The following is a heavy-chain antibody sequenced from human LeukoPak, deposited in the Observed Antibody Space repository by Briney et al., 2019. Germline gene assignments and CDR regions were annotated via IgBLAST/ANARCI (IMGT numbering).Heavy chain of an antibody. D-gene: IGHD2-15*01. CDR2: IIPIFGTA. J-gene: IGHJ1*01. V-gene: IGHV1-69*13. Sequence: SVKVSCKASGGTFSSYAISWVRQAPGQGLEWMGGIIPIFGTANYAQKFQGRVTITADESTSTAYMELSSLRSEDTAVYYCATEARDCSGDSCYPEYFQHWGQGTLVTVSS. CDR1: GGTFSSYA. CDR3: ATEARDCSGDSCYPEYFQH.